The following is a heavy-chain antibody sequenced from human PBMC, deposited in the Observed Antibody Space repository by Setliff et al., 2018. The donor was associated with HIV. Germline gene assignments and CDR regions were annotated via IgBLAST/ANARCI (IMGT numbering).Heavy chain of an antibody. J-gene: IGHJ3*02. V-gene: IGHV1-18*01. CDR3: ARVAWYYSFWSGLGDAFDI. CDR1: GYTFTRYG. CDR2: ISAYSGNT. D-gene: IGHD3-3*01. Sequence: ASVKVSCKASGYTFTRYGISWVRQAPGQGLEWMGWISAYSGNTNYAQKLQGRVTMTTDTSTSTAYMELRSLRSDDTAVYYCARVAWYYSFWSGLGDAFDIWGQGTMVTVSS.